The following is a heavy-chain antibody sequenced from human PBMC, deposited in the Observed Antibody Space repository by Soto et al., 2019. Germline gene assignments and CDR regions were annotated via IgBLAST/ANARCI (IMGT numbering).Heavy chain of an antibody. J-gene: IGHJ4*02. CDR2: INHSGST. V-gene: IGHV4-34*01. Sequence: QVQLQQWGAGLLKPSETLSLTCAVYGGSFSGYYWSWIRQPPGKGLEWSGEINHSGSTNYNPSLKSRVTISVDTCKNQFSLKLSSVTAADTAVYYCARFPYGDSSFDYWGQGTLVTVSS. CDR1: GGSFSGYY. CDR3: ARFPYGDSSFDY. D-gene: IGHD4-17*01.